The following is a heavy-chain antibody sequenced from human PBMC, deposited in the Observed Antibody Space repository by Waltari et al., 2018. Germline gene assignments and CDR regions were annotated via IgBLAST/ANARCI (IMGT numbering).Heavy chain of an antibody. J-gene: IGHJ5*02. CDR2: IYYSGST. V-gene: IGHV4-39*07. D-gene: IGHD2-2*01. Sequence: QLQLQESGPGLVKPSETLSLTCTVSGVSISSSSYYWGWIRQPPGKGLEWIGSIYYSGSTDYNPSLKSRVTISVDTSKNQFSLKLSSVTAADTAVYYCASSSTEWFDPWGQGTLVTVSS. CDR1: GVSISSSSYY. CDR3: ASSSTEWFDP.